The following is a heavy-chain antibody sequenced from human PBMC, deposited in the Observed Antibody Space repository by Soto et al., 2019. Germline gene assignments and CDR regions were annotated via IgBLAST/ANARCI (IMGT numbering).Heavy chain of an antibody. Sequence: PGGSLRLSYAASGFTFSSYWMHWVRQAPGKGLVWVSHMNDDGSRIGYADSVKGRFTISRDNAKNTLYLHMSSLRAEDTAVYYCARAPAYYFDSSAYYLLDDCFDYWGQGTLVTVSS. D-gene: IGHD3-22*01. J-gene: IGHJ4*02. CDR3: ARAPAYYFDSSAYYLLDDCFDY. CDR2: MNDDGSRI. CDR1: GFTFSSYW. V-gene: IGHV3-74*01.